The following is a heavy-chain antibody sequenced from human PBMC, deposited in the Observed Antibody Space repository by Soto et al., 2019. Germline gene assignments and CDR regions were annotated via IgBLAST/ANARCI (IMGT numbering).Heavy chain of an antibody. Sequence: HPGGSLRLSCAASGFTFSSYAMSWVRQAPGKGLEWVSAISGSGGSTYYADSVKGRFTISRDNSKNTLYLQMNSLRAEDTAVYYCAKEALYADSSSFPYYYYGMDVWGQGTTVTVSS. CDR1: GFTFSSYA. CDR3: AKEALYADSSSFPYYYYGMDV. J-gene: IGHJ6*02. CDR2: ISGSGGST. V-gene: IGHV3-23*01. D-gene: IGHD6-6*01.